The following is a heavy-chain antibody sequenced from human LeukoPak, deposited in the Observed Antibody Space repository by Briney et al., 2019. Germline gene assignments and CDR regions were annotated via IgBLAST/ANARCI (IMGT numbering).Heavy chain of an antibody. Sequence: GGFLRLSCAASGFTFSGSAMHWARQASGKGLEWVSAISGSGGSTYYADSVKGRFTISRDNSKNTLYLQMNSLRAEDTAVYYCAREQQLGRPFDYWGQGTLVTISS. CDR3: AREQQLGRPFDY. J-gene: IGHJ4*02. V-gene: IGHV3-23*01. D-gene: IGHD6-13*01. CDR1: GFTFSGSA. CDR2: ISGSGGST.